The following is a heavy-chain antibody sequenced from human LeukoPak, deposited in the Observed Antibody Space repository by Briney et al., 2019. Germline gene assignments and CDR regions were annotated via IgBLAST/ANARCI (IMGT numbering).Heavy chain of an antibody. J-gene: IGHJ4*02. Sequence: SGPTLVNPTQTLPLTCTFSGFSLSSGVVGVGWIRQPPGKALEWLALIYWNDDKRYSPSLKNRLTITKDTSENQVVLTLTNMEPVDTATYYCTHTVDYGGNPNDYWGQGTLVTVSS. CDR2: IYWNDDK. CDR3: THTVDYGGNPNDY. CDR1: GFSLSSGVVG. V-gene: IGHV2-5*01. D-gene: IGHD4-23*01.